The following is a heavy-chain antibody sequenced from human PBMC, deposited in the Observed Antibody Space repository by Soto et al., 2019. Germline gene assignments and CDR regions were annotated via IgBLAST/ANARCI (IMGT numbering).Heavy chain of an antibody. CDR2: IYYSGST. Sequence: QVQLQESGPGLVKPSETLSLTCTVSGGSISSYYWSWIRQPPGKGLEWIGYIYYSGSTNYNPSLKSRVTISVDTSKNQFSLKLSSVTAADTAVYYCARDLGTPHYYYGSGSFRVYYMDVWGKGTTVTVSS. CDR1: GGSISSYY. CDR3: ARDLGTPHYYYGSGSFRVYYMDV. D-gene: IGHD3-10*01. V-gene: IGHV4-59*01. J-gene: IGHJ6*03.